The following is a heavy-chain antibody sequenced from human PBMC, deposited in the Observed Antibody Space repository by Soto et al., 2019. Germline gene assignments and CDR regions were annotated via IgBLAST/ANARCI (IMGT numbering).Heavy chain of an antibody. CDR3: ANGLRFLEWLSIDYYFDY. V-gene: IGHV4-39*01. CDR2: IYYSGST. J-gene: IGHJ4*02. D-gene: IGHD3-3*01. Sequence: PSETLSLTCTVSGGSISSSSYYWGWIRQPPGKGLEWIGSIYYSGSTYYNPSLKSRVTISVDTSKNQFPLKLSSVTAADTAVYYCANGLRFLEWLSIDYYFDYWGQGTLVTVSS. CDR1: GGSISSSSYY.